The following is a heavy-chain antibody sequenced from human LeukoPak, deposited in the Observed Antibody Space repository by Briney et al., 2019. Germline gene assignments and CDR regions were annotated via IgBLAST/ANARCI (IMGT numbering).Heavy chain of an antibody. CDR3: ARRRAVAFDY. D-gene: IGHD6-19*01. CDR1: GFTFSSYW. Sequence: GGSLRLSCAGYGFTFSSYWMSWVRQAPGKGQEWVANINQDGSEKYYVDSVKGRFTISRDNAKNSLYLQMNSLRVEDTAVYYCARRRAVAFDYWGQGTLVTVSS. V-gene: IGHV3-7*01. J-gene: IGHJ4*02. CDR2: INQDGSEK.